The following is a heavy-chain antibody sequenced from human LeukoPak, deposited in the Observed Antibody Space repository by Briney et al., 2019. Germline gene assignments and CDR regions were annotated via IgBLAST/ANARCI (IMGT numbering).Heavy chain of an antibody. CDR2: IYWDDDK. J-gene: IGHJ4*02. CDR1: GFSLNTHGVG. D-gene: IGHD2-15*01. Sequence: SGPTLVNPTQTLTLTCTFSGFSLNTHGVGVGWIRQPPGRAPEWLALIYWDDDKRYTPSLKNRLTITKDTSKNQVVLTMTNMYPVDTAAYYCTLRLGACGRTCLRAARPAVDYWGQGTLVTVSS. CDR3: TLRLGACGRTCLRAARPAVDY. V-gene: IGHV2-5*02.